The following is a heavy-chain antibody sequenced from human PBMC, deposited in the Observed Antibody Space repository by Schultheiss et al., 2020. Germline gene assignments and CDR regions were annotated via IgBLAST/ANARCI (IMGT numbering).Heavy chain of an antibody. Sequence: SVKVSCKASGYTFTSYGISWVRQAPGQGLEWMGRIIPILGIANYAQKFQGRVTITADKSTSTAYMELSSLRSEDTAVYYCARVVFLSYFDYWGQGTLVTVSS. CDR2: IIPILGIA. CDR1: GYTFTSYG. CDR3: ARVVFLSYFDY. J-gene: IGHJ4*02. D-gene: IGHD2-21*01. V-gene: IGHV1-69*04.